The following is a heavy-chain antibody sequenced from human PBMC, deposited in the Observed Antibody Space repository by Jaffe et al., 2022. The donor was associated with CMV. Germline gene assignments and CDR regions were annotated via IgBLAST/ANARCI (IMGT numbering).Heavy chain of an antibody. CDR1: GGSISSYY. Sequence: QVQLQESGPGLVKPSETLSLTCTVSGGSISSYYWSWIRQPPGKGLEWIGYIYYSGSTNYNPSLKSRVTISVDTSKNQFSLKLSSVTAADTAVYYCARHSGNGGDFDYWGQGTLVTVSS. D-gene: IGHD2-21*01. V-gene: IGHV4-59*08. J-gene: IGHJ4*02. CDR3: ARHSGNGGDFDY. CDR2: IYYSGST.